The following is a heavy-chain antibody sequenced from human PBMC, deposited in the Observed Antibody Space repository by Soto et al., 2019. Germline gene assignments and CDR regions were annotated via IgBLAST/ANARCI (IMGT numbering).Heavy chain of an antibody. V-gene: IGHV5-51*01. CDR3: ASLSLYSGSQLGMDV. J-gene: IGHJ6*02. CDR2: IYPGESDT. Sequence: GESLKISCKGSGYSFTSYWIGWVRQMPGKGLEWKGIIYPGESDTKNNPSFQGQFTISADKSISTAYLQWSSLKASDTAMYYCASLSLYSGSQLGMDVWGQGTTVTVSS. CDR1: GYSFTSYW. D-gene: IGHD1-26*01.